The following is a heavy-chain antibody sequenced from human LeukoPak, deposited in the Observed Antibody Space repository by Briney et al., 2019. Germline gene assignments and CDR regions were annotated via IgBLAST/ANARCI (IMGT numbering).Heavy chain of an antibody. D-gene: IGHD3-3*01. CDR1: GYSISSGYY. V-gene: IGHV4-38-2*01. Sequence: SETLSLTCAVSGYSISSGYYWGWIRQPPGKGLEWIGSIYHSGGTYYNPSLKSRVTISVDTSKNQFSLKLSSVTAADTAVYYCATWSGYPYYFDYWGQGTLVTVSS. CDR3: ATWSGYPYYFDY. J-gene: IGHJ4*02. CDR2: IYHSGGT.